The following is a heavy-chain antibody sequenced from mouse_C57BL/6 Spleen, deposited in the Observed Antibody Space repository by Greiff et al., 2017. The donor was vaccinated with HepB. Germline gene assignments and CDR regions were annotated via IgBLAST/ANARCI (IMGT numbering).Heavy chain of an antibody. CDR1: GYTFTDYN. CDR3: ARREDDYSLYYFDY. J-gene: IGHJ2*01. D-gene: IGHD2-4*01. V-gene: IGHV1-18*01. CDR2: INPNNGGT. Sequence: EVQLQQSGPELVKPGASVKIPCKASGYTFTDYNMDWVKQSHGKSLEWIGDINPNNGGTIYNQKFKGKATLTVDKSSSTAYMELRSLTSEDTAVYYCARREDDYSLYYFDYWGQGSTLTVSS.